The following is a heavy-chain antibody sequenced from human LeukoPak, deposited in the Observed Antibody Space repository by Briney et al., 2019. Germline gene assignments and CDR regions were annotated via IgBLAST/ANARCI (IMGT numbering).Heavy chain of an antibody. CDR2: ITPTSTYM. V-gene: IGHV3-21*01. CDR1: GFAFSSYS. J-gene: IGHJ4*02. Sequence: GGSLRLSCAASGFAFSSYSVNWVRQAPGKGLEWVSSITPTSTYMHYADSVKGRFTISRDNAKNSLYLQMNSLTAEDTAVYFCARGVVPAAFDYWGQGTLVTVSS. CDR3: ARGVVPAAFDY. D-gene: IGHD2-2*01.